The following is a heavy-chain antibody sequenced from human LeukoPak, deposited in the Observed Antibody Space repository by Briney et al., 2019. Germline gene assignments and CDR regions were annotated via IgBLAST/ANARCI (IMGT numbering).Heavy chain of an antibody. CDR2: IYHSGST. V-gene: IGHV4-38-2*02. Sequence: GSLRLSCAASGFTFSSLNWIRQPPGKGLEWIGSIYHSGSTYYNPSLKSRVTISVDTSKNQFSLKLSSVTAADTAVYYCARDGAPPNYYDSSGPSENSFDIWGQGTMVTVSS. CDR1: GFTFSS. D-gene: IGHD3-22*01. J-gene: IGHJ3*02. CDR3: ARDGAPPNYYDSSGPSENSFDI.